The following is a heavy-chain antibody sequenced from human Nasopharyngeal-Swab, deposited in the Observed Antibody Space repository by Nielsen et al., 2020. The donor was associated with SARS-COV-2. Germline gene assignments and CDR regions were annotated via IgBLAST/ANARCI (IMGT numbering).Heavy chain of an antibody. CDR3: ARAWGSSGFDS. Sequence: QTLSLTPAISEDTVSSSTATWSWIRQSPSRGLEWLGRTYYRSQWFRDYAVSVKSRIAVKPDTSKNQFSLQLNSVTPEDTAVYYCARAWGSSGFDSWGQGTLVTVSS. V-gene: IGHV6-1*01. CDR1: EDTVSSSTAT. D-gene: IGHD7-27*01. J-gene: IGHJ4*02. CDR2: TYYRSQWFR.